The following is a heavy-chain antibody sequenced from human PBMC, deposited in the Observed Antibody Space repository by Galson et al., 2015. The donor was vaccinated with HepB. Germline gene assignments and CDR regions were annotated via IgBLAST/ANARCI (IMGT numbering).Heavy chain of an antibody. CDR1: GYTFTGYY. D-gene: IGHD2-15*01. CDR2: INPNSGGT. V-gene: IGHV1-2*06. J-gene: IGHJ5*02. Sequence: SVKVSCKASGYTFTGYYMHWVRQAPGQGLEWMGRINPNSGGTNYAQKFQGRVTMTRDTSISTAYMELSRLRSDDTAVYYCARDRITVVVAATRGWFDPWGQGTLVTVSS. CDR3: ARDRITVVVAATRGWFDP.